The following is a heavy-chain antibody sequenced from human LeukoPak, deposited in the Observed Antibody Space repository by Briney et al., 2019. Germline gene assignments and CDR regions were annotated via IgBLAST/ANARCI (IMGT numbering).Heavy chain of an antibody. V-gene: IGHV4-59*08. CDR2: IYYSGTT. CDR1: GGSISPYY. CDR3: ARHSYNYYGLDV. Sequence: SETLSLTCTVSGGSISPYYWSWIRQPPGKRLEWIGYIYYSGTTNYNPFLKSRVTMSVDTSNNHLSLRLTSVTAADTALYYCARHSYNYYGLDVWGQGTTITVSS. J-gene: IGHJ6*02.